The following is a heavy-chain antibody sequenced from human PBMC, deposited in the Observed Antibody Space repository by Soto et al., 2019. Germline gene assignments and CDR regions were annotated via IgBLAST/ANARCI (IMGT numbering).Heavy chain of an antibody. V-gene: IGHV3-23*01. J-gene: IGHJ6*02. Sequence: PGGSLRLSCAASGFTFSTYALSWVRQAPGKGLEWVSAISANGQGIYYADSVRGRFTISRDNSRNTVYLQMNSLRADDTAVYYCARDASYYSLWSGYYPSRNGMDVWGQGTTVTVSS. CDR2: ISANGQGI. CDR1: GFTFSTYA. D-gene: IGHD3-3*01. CDR3: ARDASYYSLWSGYYPSRNGMDV.